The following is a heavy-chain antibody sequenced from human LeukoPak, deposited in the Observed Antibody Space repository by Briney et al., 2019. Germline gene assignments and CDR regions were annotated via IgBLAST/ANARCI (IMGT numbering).Heavy chain of an antibody. CDR3: ARDGYCSGGSCGYFDY. V-gene: IGHV3-30*04. D-gene: IGHD2-15*01. Sequence: GGSLRLSCAASGFTFSSYAMHWVRQAPGKGLEWVAVISYDGSNKYYADSVKGRFTISRDNSKNTLYLQMNSLRAEDTAVYYCARDGYCSGGSCGYFDYWGQGTLVTASS. CDR1: GFTFSSYA. J-gene: IGHJ4*02. CDR2: ISYDGSNK.